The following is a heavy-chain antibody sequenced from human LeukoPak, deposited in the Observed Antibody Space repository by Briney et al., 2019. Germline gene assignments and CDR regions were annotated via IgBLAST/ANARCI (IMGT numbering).Heavy chain of an antibody. V-gene: IGHV3-74*01. CDR3: ARGGGYSPAQIYGMDV. D-gene: IGHD5-24*01. Sequence: GGSLRLSCAASGFTFSSYWMHWVRQAPGKGLVWVSRINSDGSSTSYADSVKGRFTISRGNAKNTLYLQMNSLRAEDTAVYYCARGGGYSPAQIYGMDVWGKGTTVTVSS. CDR1: GFTFSSYW. CDR2: INSDGSST. J-gene: IGHJ6*04.